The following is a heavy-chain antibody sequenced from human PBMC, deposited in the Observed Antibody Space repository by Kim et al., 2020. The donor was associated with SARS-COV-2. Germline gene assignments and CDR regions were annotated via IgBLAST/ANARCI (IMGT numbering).Heavy chain of an antibody. D-gene: IGHD3-10*01. CDR2: IRSKAYGGTT. CDR1: GFTFGDYA. CDR3: TRDLFSTAVRGVRGVIPNVGFDY. V-gene: IGHV3-49*03. Sequence: GGSLRLSCTASGFTFGDYAMSWFRQAPGKGLEWVGFIRSKAYGGTTEYAASVKGRFTISRDDSKSIAYLQMNSLKTEDTAVYYCTRDLFSTAVRGVRGVIPNVGFDYWGQGTLVTVSS. J-gene: IGHJ4*02.